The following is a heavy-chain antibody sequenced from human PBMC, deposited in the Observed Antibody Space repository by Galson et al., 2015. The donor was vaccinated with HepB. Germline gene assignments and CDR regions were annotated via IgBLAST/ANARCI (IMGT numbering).Heavy chain of an antibody. CDR3: AKAATRWSSPDY. D-gene: IGHD6-13*01. V-gene: IGHV3-23*01. CDR1: TFSSYA. Sequence: TFSSYAMSWVRQAPGKGLEWVSAISGSGGSTYYADSVKGRFTISRDNSKNTLYLQMNSLRAEDTAVYYCAKAATRWSSPDYWGQGTLVTVSS. J-gene: IGHJ4*02. CDR2: ISGSGGST.